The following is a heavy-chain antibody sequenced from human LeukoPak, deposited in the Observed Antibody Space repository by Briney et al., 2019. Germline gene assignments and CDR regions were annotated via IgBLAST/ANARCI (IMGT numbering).Heavy chain of an antibody. CDR3: ATAQLLAPRDAFDI. Sequence: GASVKVSCKVSGYTLTELSMHWVRQAPGKGLEWMGGFDPEDGETIYAQKFQGRITMTEDTSTDTAYMELSSLRSEDTAVYYCATAQLLAPRDAFDIWGQGTMVNVSS. V-gene: IGHV1-24*01. CDR2: FDPEDGET. D-gene: IGHD1-26*01. CDR1: GYTLTELS. J-gene: IGHJ3*02.